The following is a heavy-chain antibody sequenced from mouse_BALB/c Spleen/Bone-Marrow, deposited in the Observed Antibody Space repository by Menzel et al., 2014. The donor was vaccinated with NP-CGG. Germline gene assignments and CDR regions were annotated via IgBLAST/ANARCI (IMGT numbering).Heavy chain of an antibody. V-gene: IGHV3-2*02. CDR3: ARSRAVYSDY. CDR1: GYSITSDYA. Sequence: EVQVVESGPGPVKPSQSLSLTCTVTGYSITSDYAWNWIRQFPGNKLEWMGYINYSGITYYNPSLKSRISITRDTSKNQFFLQLNSVTTEDTATYYCARSRAVYSDYWGQGTTLTVSS. D-gene: IGHD3-1*01. CDR2: INYSGIT. J-gene: IGHJ2*01.